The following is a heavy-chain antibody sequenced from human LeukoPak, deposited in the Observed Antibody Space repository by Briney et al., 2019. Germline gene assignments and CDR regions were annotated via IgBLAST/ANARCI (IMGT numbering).Heavy chain of an antibody. CDR3: ARALSAVVVINSPDWYFDL. CDR1: GFTFSSYW. Sequence: PGGSLRLSCAASGFTFSSYWMSWVRQAPGKGLEWVANIKQDGSEKYYVDSVKGRFTISRDNAKNSLYLQMNSLRAEDTAVYYCARALSAVVVINSPDWYFDLWGRGTLVTVSS. J-gene: IGHJ2*01. D-gene: IGHD3-22*01. CDR2: IKQDGSEK. V-gene: IGHV3-7*01.